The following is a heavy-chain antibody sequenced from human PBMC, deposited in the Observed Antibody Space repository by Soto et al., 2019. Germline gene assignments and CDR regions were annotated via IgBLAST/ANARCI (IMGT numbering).Heavy chain of an antibody. D-gene: IGHD3-9*01. V-gene: IGHV1-18*01. CDR1: GYTFTSYG. CDR3: ARDYYDILTGYDLYGMDV. J-gene: IGHJ6*02. CDR2: ISAYNGIT. Sequence: QVQLVQSGAEVKKPGASVKVSCKASGYTFTSYGISWVRQAPGQGLEWMGWISAYNGITNYAQKLQGRVTMTTDTSTSTAYMELRSLRSDDTAVYYCARDYYDILTGYDLYGMDVWGQGTTVTVSS.